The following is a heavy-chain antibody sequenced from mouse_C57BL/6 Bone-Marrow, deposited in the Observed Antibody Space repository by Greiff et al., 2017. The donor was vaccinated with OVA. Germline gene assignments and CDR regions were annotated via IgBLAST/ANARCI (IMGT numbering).Heavy chain of an antibody. Sequence: VQLQQPGAELVRPGSSVKLSCKASGYTFTSYWLDWVKQRPGQGLEWIGNIYPSDSETHYNQKFKDKATLTVDKSSSTAYMQLSSLTSEDAAVYYCARLSRGYYGSWGQGTTLTVSS. CDR1: GYTFTSYW. CDR2: IYPSDSET. CDR3: ARLSRGYYGS. V-gene: IGHV1-61*01. D-gene: IGHD1-2*01. J-gene: IGHJ2*01.